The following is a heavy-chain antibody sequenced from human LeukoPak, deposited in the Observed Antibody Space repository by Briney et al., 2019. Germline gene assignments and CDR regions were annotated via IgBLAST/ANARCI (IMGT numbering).Heavy chain of an antibody. V-gene: IGHV3-48*03. CDR1: GFTFSSYE. J-gene: IGHJ6*03. CDR3: ARLDYVWGSYRLLNYYMDV. Sequence: PGGSLRLSCAASGFTFSSYEMNWVCQAPGKGLEWVSYISSSGSTIYYADSVKGRFTISRDNAKNSLYLQMNSLRAEDTAVYYCARLDYVWGSYRLLNYYMDVWGKGTTVTISS. CDR2: ISSSGSTI. D-gene: IGHD3-16*02.